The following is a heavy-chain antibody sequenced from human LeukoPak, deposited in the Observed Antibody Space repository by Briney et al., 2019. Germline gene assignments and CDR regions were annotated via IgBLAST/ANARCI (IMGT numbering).Heavy chain of an antibody. Sequence: ASVKVSCKASGGTFSSSAISWVRQAPGQGLEWMGGIIPIFGTANYAQKFQGRVTITADESTSTAYMELSSLRSEDTAVYYCARSQRWLIYYFDYWGQGTLVTVSS. CDR1: GGTFSSSA. J-gene: IGHJ4*02. CDR2: IIPIFGTA. CDR3: ARSQRWLIYYFDY. V-gene: IGHV1-69*13. D-gene: IGHD5-12*01.